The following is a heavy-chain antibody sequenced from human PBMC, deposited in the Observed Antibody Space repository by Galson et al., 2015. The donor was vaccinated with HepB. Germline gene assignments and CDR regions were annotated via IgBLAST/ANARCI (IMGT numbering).Heavy chain of an antibody. CDR2: INAGNGNT. CDR3: ASSGEYYDFWSGYNFDS. V-gene: IGHV1-3*01. CDR1: GYTFTSYA. D-gene: IGHD3-3*01. J-gene: IGHJ4*02. Sequence: SVKVSCKASGYTFTSYAMHWVRQAPGQRLEWMGWINAGNGNTKYSQKFQGRVTITRDTSASTAYMELSSLRSEDTAVYYCASSGEYYDFWSGYNFDSWGQGTLVTVSS.